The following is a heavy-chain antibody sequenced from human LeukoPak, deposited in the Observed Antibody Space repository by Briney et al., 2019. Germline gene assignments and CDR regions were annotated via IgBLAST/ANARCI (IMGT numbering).Heavy chain of an antibody. V-gene: IGHV4-38-2*02. CDR3: ARGGYSYDCDY. J-gene: IGHJ4*02. Sequence: PSETLSLTCTVSGYSISSDYYWGWIRQLPGKGLEWIGSIYHSGSTYYNPSLKSRVTISLDMSNNQFSLRLSSVTAADTAVYYCARGGYSYDCDYWGQGTLVTVSS. D-gene: IGHD5-18*01. CDR2: IYHSGST. CDR1: GYSISSDYY.